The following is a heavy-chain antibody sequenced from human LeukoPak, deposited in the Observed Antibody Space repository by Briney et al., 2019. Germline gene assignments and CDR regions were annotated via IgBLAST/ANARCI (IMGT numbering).Heavy chain of an antibody. J-gene: IGHJ4*02. CDR2: INPNSGGT. V-gene: IGHV1-2*02. CDR1: GYTFTGYY. Sequence: ASVKVSCKASGYTFTGYYIHWVRQAPGQGLEWMGWINPNSGGTNYAQKFQGRVTMTRDTSISTAYMELSRLRFDDTAVYYCARDLHYDYVWGKAYYFDYWGQGTLVTVSS. CDR3: ARDLHYDYVWGKAYYFDY. D-gene: IGHD3-16*01.